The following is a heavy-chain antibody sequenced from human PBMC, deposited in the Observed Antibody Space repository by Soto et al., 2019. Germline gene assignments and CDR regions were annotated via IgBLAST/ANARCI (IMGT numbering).Heavy chain of an antibody. V-gene: IGHV1-18*04. J-gene: IGHJ6*02. CDR2: ISTYYGHT. CDR1: GYMFTSYG. D-gene: IGHD2-15*01. CDR3: GREVVVAEAIGAMDV. Sequence: QVQLVQSGAEVRKPGASVKVSCKASGYMFTSYGINWVRQAPGQGLEWMGWISTYYGHTDYSHNYQGRVTMTTDSSTSTAYLELRSLRSDDTAVYYCGREVVVAEAIGAMDVWGQGTTVTVSS.